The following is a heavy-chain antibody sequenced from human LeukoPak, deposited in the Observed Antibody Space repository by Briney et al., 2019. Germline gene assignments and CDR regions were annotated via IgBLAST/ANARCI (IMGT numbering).Heavy chain of an antibody. V-gene: IGHV4-34*01. CDR3: ARVPWSLLGPFDY. J-gene: IGHJ4*02. CDR1: GGSFSGYY. CDR2: INHSGST. Sequence: PSETLSLTCAVYGGSFSGYYWSWIRQPPGKGVEWIGEINHSGSTNYNPSLKSRVTISVDTSKNQFSLKLSSVTAADTAVYYCARVPWSLLGPFDYWGQGTLVTVSS. D-gene: IGHD2-15*01.